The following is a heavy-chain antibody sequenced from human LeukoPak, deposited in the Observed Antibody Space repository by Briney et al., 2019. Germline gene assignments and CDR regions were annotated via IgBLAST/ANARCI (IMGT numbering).Heavy chain of an antibody. D-gene: IGHD3-3*01. V-gene: IGHV4-39*01. CDR2: IYYSGST. CDR1: GGSISSSSYY. J-gene: IGHJ2*01. CDR3: ARHLITIFGVVTKTHWYFDL. Sequence: SETLSLTCTVSGGSISSSSYYWGWIRQPPGKGLEWIGSIYYSGSTYYNPSLKSRVTISVDTSKNQFSLKLSSVTAADTAVYYCARHLITIFGVVTKTHWYFDLWGRGTLVTVSS.